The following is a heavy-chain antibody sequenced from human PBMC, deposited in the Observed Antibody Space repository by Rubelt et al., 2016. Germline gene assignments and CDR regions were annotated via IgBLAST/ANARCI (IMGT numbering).Heavy chain of an antibody. D-gene: IGHD6-19*01. V-gene: IGHV3-30*18. CDR3: AKDGRTIGGAER. CDR2: ISYDGSNK. CDR1: GFTFSSYG. Sequence: VQLLESGGGLVQPGGSLRLSCAASGFTFSSYGMHWVRQAPGKGLEWVAVISYDGSNKYYADSVKGRFTISRDNSKNTLYLQMNSLRAEDTAVYYCAKDGRTIGGAERWGQGTLVTVSS. J-gene: IGHJ4*02.